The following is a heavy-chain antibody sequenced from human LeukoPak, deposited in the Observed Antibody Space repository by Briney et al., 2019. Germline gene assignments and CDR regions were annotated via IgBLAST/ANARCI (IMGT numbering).Heavy chain of an antibody. D-gene: IGHD2-2*01. Sequence: PGGSLRLSCAASGFTVSSNYLSWVRQAPGRGLNWVSLIYSGDTYYADSVKGRFTISRDNSKNTLYLQMNSLRAEDTAVYYCARVSSKRDMDVWGQGTTVTVSS. V-gene: IGHV3-53*01. CDR2: IYSGDT. CDR1: GFTVSSNY. J-gene: IGHJ6*02. CDR3: ARVSSKRDMDV.